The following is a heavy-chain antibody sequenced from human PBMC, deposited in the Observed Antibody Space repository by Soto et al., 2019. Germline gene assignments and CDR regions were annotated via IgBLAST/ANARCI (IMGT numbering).Heavy chain of an antibody. D-gene: IGHD2-2*01. CDR1: GYSFTSYW. CDR2: IDPSDSYT. Sequence: EVQLVQSGAEVKKPGESLRISCKGSGYSFTSYWITWVRQMPGKGLEWMVSIDPSDSYTHYSPSFQGHFSFSADKSIITAYLQWSSLKASKTAMYSCARPYCGSTSCNLYGLDVWGRGTTVTVSS. V-gene: IGHV5-10-1*01. CDR3: ARPYCGSTSCNLYGLDV. J-gene: IGHJ6*02.